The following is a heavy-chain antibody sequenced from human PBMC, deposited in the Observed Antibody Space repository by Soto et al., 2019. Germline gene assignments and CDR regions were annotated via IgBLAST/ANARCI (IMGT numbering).Heavy chain of an antibody. D-gene: IGHD3-16*02. CDR3: ARTSTFGGVIVPFDY. CDR2: IDWDDDK. CDR1: GFSLITSGVR. Sequence: GPTLVNPTQTLTLTCSFSGFSLITSGVRVGFIRQPPGKALEWLARIDWDDDKFYSTSLKTRLTISKDTSKNPVVLTMTNMDPVDTATYYCARTSTFGGVIVPFDYWGQGTLVTVSS. J-gene: IGHJ4*02. V-gene: IGHV2-70*04.